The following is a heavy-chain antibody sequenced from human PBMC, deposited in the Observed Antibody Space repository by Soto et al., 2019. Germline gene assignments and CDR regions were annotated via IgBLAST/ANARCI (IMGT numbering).Heavy chain of an antibody. J-gene: IGHJ6*02. D-gene: IGHD3-9*01. CDR3: ARGLVIRPYYYHGMDV. CDR1: GGSISSADYF. V-gene: IGHV4-30-4*01. CDR2: ISSIGST. Sequence: SETLSLTCSVSGGSISSADYFWTWIRHSPGKGLEWIGYISSIGSTYYNPSLKSRVSVSRDTSKNQFSLKLSSVTTTDTAVYYCARGLVIRPYYYHGMDVWGQGTTVTVSS.